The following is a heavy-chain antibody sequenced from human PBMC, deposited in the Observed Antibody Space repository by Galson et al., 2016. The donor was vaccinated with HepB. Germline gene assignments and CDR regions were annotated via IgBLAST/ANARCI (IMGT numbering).Heavy chain of an antibody. CDR3: GRIGEAGLAFDI. J-gene: IGHJ3*02. D-gene: IGHD3/OR15-3a*01. Sequence: PALVKPTQTLTLTCNFSGFSLTNTGMRVNWIRQSPGKAPEWLARIDWDDQKVYRESLEARLTISTDTHKNPVVLPLTNMDPADSGTYYCGRIGEAGLAFDIWGPGTKVTVSS. V-gene: IGHV2-70*04. CDR1: GFSLTNTGMR. CDR2: IDWDDQK.